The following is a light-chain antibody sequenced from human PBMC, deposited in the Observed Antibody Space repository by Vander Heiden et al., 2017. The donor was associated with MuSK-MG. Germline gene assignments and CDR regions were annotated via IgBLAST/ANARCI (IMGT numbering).Light chain of an antibody. CDR3: SSYTSSSTLV. CDR2: EGI. CDR1: SSDVGGFNY. Sequence: QSALPPPASVSGSPGPSITISCTGTSSDVGGFNYVSWFQQHPGKAPKLLIYEGIRRPSGVSSRFSGSKTGNTASLSISGLQAEDEADYYCSSYTSSSTLVFGGGTKVAV. J-gene: IGLJ3*02. V-gene: IGLV2-14*01.